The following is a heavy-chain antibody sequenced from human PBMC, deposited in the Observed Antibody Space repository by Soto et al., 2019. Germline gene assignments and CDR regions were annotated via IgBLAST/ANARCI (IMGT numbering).Heavy chain of an antibody. V-gene: IGHV1-46*02. J-gene: IGHJ4*02. D-gene: IGHD3-10*01. CDR3: ATSVTLVRGVYPDY. CDR1: GYSINNYY. Sequence: QVQLVQSGAEVKKPGASVKVSCKASGYSINNYYVHWVRQAPGQGLEGMGIVNLGGDITSYAPKFQVRVTMTRDTCMSKVYMERSSLKSEDAAVYYCATSVTLVRGVYPDYWGQATLVTVSS. CDR2: VNLGGDIT.